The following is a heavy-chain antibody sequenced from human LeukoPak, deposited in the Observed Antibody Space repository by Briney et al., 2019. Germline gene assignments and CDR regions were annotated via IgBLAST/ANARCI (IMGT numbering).Heavy chain of an antibody. CDR1: GFTFSSYS. J-gene: IGHJ6*02. CDR3: ARHTMYYYDSSGFAPSYYYYGMDV. D-gene: IGHD3-22*01. Sequence: PGESLRLSCAASGFTFSSYSMNWVRQAPGKGLEWVSSISSSSSYIYYADSVKGRFTISRDNAKNSLYLQMNSLRAEDTAVYYCARHTMYYYDSSGFAPSYYYYGMDVWGQGTTVTVSS. V-gene: IGHV3-21*01. CDR2: ISSSSSYI.